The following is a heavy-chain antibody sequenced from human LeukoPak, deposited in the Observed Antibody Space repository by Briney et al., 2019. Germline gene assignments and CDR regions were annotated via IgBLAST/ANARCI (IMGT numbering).Heavy chain of an antibody. Sequence: GGSLRLSCAASGFTFSSYAMSWVRQAPGKGLEWVSAISGSGGSTYYADSVKGRFTISRDNSKNTLYLQMNSLRAEDTAVYYCAKDYGSGSYIFYYYGMDVWGQGTTVTVSS. J-gene: IGHJ6*02. D-gene: IGHD3-10*01. CDR2: ISGSGGST. CDR1: GFTFSSYA. CDR3: AKDYGSGSYIFYYYGMDV. V-gene: IGHV3-23*01.